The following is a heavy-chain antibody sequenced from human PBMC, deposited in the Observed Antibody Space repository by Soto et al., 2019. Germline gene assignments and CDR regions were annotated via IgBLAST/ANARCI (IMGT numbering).Heavy chain of an antibody. V-gene: IGHV3-7*01. CDR2: VNEDGSEI. CDR1: GFTFSSYY. CDR3: ARARRRDGYNADY. D-gene: IGHD5-12*01. Sequence: GGSLRLSCAASGFTFSSYYMSWVRQPQGKGLEWVANVNEDGSEIYYVDSVKGRFTVSRDNAKNSLYLQMNSLRAEDTAVYYCARARRRDGYNADYWGQGTLVTVSS. J-gene: IGHJ4*02.